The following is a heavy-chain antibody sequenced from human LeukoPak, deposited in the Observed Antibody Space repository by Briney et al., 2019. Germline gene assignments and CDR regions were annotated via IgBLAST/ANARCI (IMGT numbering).Heavy chain of an antibody. Sequence: SETLSLTCTVSGGSISSSSYYWGWIRQPPGKGLEWIGSIYYSGSTYYNPSLKSRVTISVDTSKNQFSLKLSSVTAADTAVYYCARDSLGSSTSCYDPWGQGTLVTVSS. CDR2: IYYSGST. D-gene: IGHD2-2*01. CDR3: ARDSLGSSTSCYDP. CDR1: GGSISSSSYY. J-gene: IGHJ5*02. V-gene: IGHV4-39*07.